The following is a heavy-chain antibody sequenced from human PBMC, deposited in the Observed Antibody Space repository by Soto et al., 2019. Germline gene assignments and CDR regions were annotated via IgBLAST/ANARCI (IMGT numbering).Heavy chain of an antibody. Sequence: EVQLVESGGGLVQPGGSLRVSCAASGFTFSNYWMTWVRQAPGKGLEWVANIKKDGSEQSYVDSVKGRVTISRDNAKNSLYLQMNSLRAEDTAVYYCVREIASRLWGKGTTVTVSS. V-gene: IGHV3-7*01. CDR2: IKKDGSEQ. J-gene: IGHJ6*04. CDR1: GFTFSNYW. D-gene: IGHD6-13*01. CDR3: VREIASRL.